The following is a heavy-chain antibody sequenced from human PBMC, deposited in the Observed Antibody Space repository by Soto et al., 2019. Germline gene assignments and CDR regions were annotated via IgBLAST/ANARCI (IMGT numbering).Heavy chain of an antibody. J-gene: IGHJ4*02. CDR2: IYYSGST. CDR3: ARPSATFDY. CDR1: GGSISSYY. V-gene: IGHV4-59*12. Sequence: PSETLSLTCTVSGGSISSYYWSWIRQPPGKGLEWIGYIYYSGSTYYNPSLKSRVTISVDTSKNQFSLKLSSVTAADTAVYYCARPSATFDYWGQGPLVTLSS.